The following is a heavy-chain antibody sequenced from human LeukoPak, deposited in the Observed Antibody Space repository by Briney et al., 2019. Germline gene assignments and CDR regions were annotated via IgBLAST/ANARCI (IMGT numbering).Heavy chain of an antibody. D-gene: IGHD2-15*01. CDR3: ARAVAAGSDYFDY. Sequence: GESLKISCKGSGYSFTSYWIGWVRQLPGKGLEWMGIIYPGDSDTRYSPSFQGQVTISADKSISTAYLQWSSRKASDTAMYYCARAVAAGSDYFDYWGQGTLVTVSS. CDR1: GYSFTSYW. CDR2: IYPGDSDT. V-gene: IGHV5-51*01. J-gene: IGHJ4*02.